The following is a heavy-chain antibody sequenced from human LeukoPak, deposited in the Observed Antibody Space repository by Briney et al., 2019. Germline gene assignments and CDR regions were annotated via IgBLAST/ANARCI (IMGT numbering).Heavy chain of an antibody. CDR3: ARDPSYCSSTSCRVRFDP. CDR2: ISISGSTI. J-gene: IGHJ5*02. V-gene: IGHV3-11*01. Sequence: GGSLRLSCAASGFTFSDYYMSWIRQAPGKGLEWVSYISISGSTIDYADSLKGRFTISRDNAKNSLYLQRNSLRAEDTAVYYCARDPSYCSSTSCRVRFDPWGQGTLVTVSS. CDR1: GFTFSDYY. D-gene: IGHD2-2*01.